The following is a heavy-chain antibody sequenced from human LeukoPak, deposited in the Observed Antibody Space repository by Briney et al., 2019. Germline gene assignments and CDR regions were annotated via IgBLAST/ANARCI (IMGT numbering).Heavy chain of an antibody. Sequence: GGSLRLSCAASGFTYCSQCKHWVRQAPGKGLVWVSRINSDGSSTSYADPVKGRFTISRDNAKNTLYLQVNSLRAEDTAVYYCATEYSSWFESTGQGTLVTVSS. CDR2: INSDGSST. CDR3: ATEYSSWFES. CDR1: GFTYCSQC. V-gene: IGHV3-74*01. J-gene: IGHJ5*01. D-gene: IGHD6-13*01.